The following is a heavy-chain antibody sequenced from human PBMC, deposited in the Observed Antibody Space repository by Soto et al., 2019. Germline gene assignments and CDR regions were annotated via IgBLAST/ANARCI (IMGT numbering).Heavy chain of an antibody. D-gene: IGHD2-15*01. J-gene: IGHJ6*02. Sequence: ASVKVSCKTSGFTFRSSAVQWVRQARGQRLEWIEWLVVGTGNTNYAQKFQQRVTISSDRSTNTVSMELSSLTSEDTAVYYCATGAYCSGGSCSDYYYYYYGMDLWGQGTTVTVSS. V-gene: IGHV1-58*01. CDR1: GFTFRSSA. CDR3: ATGAYCSGGSCSDYYYYYYGMDL. CDR2: LVVGTGNT.